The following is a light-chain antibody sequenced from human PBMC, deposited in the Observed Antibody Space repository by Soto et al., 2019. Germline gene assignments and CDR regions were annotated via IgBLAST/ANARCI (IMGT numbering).Light chain of an antibody. CDR2: GSS. CDR3: QQYAGWPRT. CDR1: QSVSSD. V-gene: IGKV3D-15*01. Sequence: EIVLTQSPATLSVSPGEGATLSCRASQSVSSDLAWYQHRPGQAPRLLISGSSTRATDIPDRFRGSGSGTVFTLTISSLQSEDFAVYYCQQYAGWPRTFGQGTKVEIK. J-gene: IGKJ1*01.